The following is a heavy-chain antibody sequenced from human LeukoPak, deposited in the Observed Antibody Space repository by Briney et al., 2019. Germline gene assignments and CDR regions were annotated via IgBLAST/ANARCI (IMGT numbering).Heavy chain of an antibody. CDR3: ARDPAGAATPYYFDY. J-gene: IGHJ4*02. D-gene: IGHD1-26*01. Sequence: PSETLSLTCTVSGGSISSYYWSWIRQPAGKGLEWIGRIYTSGSTNYNPSLKSRVTMSVDTSKNQFSLKLSSVTAADTAVYYCARDPAGAATPYYFDYRGQGTLVTVSS. CDR2: IYTSGST. CDR1: GGSISSYY. V-gene: IGHV4-4*07.